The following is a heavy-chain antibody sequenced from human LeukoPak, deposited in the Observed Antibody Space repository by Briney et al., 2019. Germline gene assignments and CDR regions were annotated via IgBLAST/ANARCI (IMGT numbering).Heavy chain of an antibody. D-gene: IGHD4-17*01. CDR3: AKDGATVTSPPDY. V-gene: IGHV3-30*18. CDR1: GFTFSSYG. J-gene: IGHJ4*02. Sequence: PGGSLRLSCAASGFTFSSYGMHWVRQAPGKGLEWVAVISYDGSNKYYADSVKGRFTISRDNSKNTLYLQMNSLRAEDTAVYYCAKDGATVTSPPDYWGQGTLVTVSS. CDR2: ISYDGSNK.